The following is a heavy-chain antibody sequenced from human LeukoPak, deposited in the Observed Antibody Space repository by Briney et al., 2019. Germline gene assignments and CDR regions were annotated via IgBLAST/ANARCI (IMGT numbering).Heavy chain of an antibody. CDR1: GFDFSGYA. J-gene: IGHJ4*02. D-gene: IGHD3-10*01. V-gene: IGHV3-48*01. CDR3: ARIRGWVYFDY. Sequence: GGSLRLSCEASGFDFSGYAMNWVRQALGKGLEWLSHIGFDQTTIYYADSVKGRFTISRDNAKKSLYLQMNLLRAEDTAVYYCARIRGWVYFDYWGQGTLVTVSS. CDR2: IGFDQTTI.